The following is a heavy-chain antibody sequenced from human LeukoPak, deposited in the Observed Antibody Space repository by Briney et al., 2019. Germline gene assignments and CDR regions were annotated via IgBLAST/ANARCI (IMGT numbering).Heavy chain of an antibody. CDR1: GGTFSSYA. D-gene: IGHD1-26*01. V-gene: IGHV1-69*01. Sequence: SVTVSCKASGGTFSSYAISWVRQAPGQGLEWMGGINPIFGTANYAQKFQGRVTITADESTSTVYMELSSLRSEDTVVYYCARVLMGAYNWFDPWGQGTLVTVSS. CDR2: INPIFGTA. CDR3: ARVLMGAYNWFDP. J-gene: IGHJ5*02.